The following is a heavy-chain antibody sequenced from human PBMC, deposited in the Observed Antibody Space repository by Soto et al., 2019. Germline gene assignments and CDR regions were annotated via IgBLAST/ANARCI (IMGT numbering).Heavy chain of an antibody. CDR1: GFTFSSYA. CDR2: ISGSGGST. D-gene: IGHD2-15*01. CDR3: AKAVGYCSGGRCDSVPYYYYMDV. J-gene: IGHJ6*03. V-gene: IGHV3-23*01. Sequence: EVQLLESGGGLVQPGGSLRLSCAASGFTFSSYAMSWVRQAPGKGLEWVSAISGSGGSTYYADSVKGRFTISRDNSKNTLYLQMNSLRAEYTAVYYCAKAVGYCSGGRCDSVPYYYYMDVWGKGTTVTVSS.